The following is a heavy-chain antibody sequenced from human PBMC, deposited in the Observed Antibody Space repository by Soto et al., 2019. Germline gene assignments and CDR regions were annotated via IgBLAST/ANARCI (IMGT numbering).Heavy chain of an antibody. CDR2: IYYSGST. CDR1: GGSISSGGYY. J-gene: IGHJ6*03. V-gene: IGHV4-31*03. CDR3: ARAGEEGAVDTAIGYMDV. D-gene: IGHD5-18*01. Sequence: SETLSLTCTVSGGSISSGGYYWSWIRQHPGKGLEWIGYIYYSGSTYYNPSLKSRVTISVDTSKNQFSLKLSSVTAADTAVYYCARAGEEGAVDTAIGYMDVWGKGTTVTVSS.